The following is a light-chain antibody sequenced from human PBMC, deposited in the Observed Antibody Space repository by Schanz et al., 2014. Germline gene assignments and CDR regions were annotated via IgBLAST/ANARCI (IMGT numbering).Light chain of an antibody. CDR3: QQYHTSRT. V-gene: IGKV3-20*01. CDR1: QGVTGNY. Sequence: EIVLTQSPGTLSLAPGERATLSCRASQGVTGNYLAWYQQKPGQAPRLLIYGASNRATGIATRFSGSGFGTEFTLTISGLQSEDFAIYYCQQYHTSRTFGQGTKVEI. CDR2: GAS. J-gene: IGKJ1*01.